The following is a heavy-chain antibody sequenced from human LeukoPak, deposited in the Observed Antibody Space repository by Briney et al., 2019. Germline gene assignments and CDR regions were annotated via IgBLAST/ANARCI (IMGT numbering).Heavy chain of an antibody. CDR2: ISTSSIYI. D-gene: IGHD4-17*01. CDR3: ARPDYGDSYYYYYYYMDV. CDR1: GFTFSRYS. J-gene: IGHJ6*03. Sequence: GGSLRLSCAASGFTFSRYSMNWVRQAPGKGLEWVSSISTSSIYIYYADSVKGRFTISRDNAKNSLYLQMNSLRAEDTAVYYCARPDYGDSYYYYYYYMDVWGKGTTVTVSS. V-gene: IGHV3-21*01.